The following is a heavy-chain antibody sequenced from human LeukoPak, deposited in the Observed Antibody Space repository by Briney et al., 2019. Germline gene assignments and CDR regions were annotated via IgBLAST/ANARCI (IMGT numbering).Heavy chain of an antibody. CDR2: ISSSGNT. CDR1: GFTLSDYA. J-gene: IGHJ3*02. CDR3: AKRKGSAFDI. D-gene: IGHD3-10*01. Sequence: GGSLRLSCAASGFTLSDYAMAWVRQAPGKGLEWVSSISSSGNTYYADSVKGRFTISRDNSKNTLYLQMNSLRAEDTAVYYCAKRKGSAFDIWGQGTMVTVSS. V-gene: IGHV3-23*01.